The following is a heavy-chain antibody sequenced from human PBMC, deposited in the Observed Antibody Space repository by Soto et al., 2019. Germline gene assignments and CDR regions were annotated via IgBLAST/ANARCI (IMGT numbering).Heavy chain of an antibody. Sequence: QVQVVESGGDVVQPGTSLRLACAASGFNFNNYGFHWVRQAPGRGLEWVAAISSDGTKKYFTESMQGRLTIFRDNSKKTLYLQMDSLRVEDTAVYHCARDIDTSARGWWFDPWGQGTLVSVS. D-gene: IGHD6-19*01. CDR1: GFNFNNYG. CDR3: ARDIDTSARGWWFDP. V-gene: IGHV3-33*01. J-gene: IGHJ5*02. CDR2: ISSDGTKK.